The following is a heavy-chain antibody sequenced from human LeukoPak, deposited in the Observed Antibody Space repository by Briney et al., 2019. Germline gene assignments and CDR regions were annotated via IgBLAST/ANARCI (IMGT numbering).Heavy chain of an antibody. CDR2: INPSGGST. D-gene: IGHD3-22*01. CDR3: ARDIRRVWHDSSGYEVDY. CDR1: GYTFTSYY. J-gene: IGHJ4*02. Sequence: ASVKVSCKASGYTFTSYYMHWVRQAPGQGLEWMGIINPSGGSTSYAQKFQGRVTMTRDTSTSTVYMELSSLRSEDTAVYYCARDIRRVWHDSSGYEVDYWGQGTLVTVSS. V-gene: IGHV1-46*01.